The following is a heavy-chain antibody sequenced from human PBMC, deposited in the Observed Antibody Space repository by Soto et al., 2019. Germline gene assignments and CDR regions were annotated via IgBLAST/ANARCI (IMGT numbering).Heavy chain of an antibody. V-gene: IGHV3-9*01. CDR2: ISWNSGSI. D-gene: IGHD6-13*01. Sequence: GGSLRLSCAASGFTFYDYAMHWVRQAPGKGLEWVSGISWNSGSIGYADSVKGRFTISRDNAKNSLYLQMNSLRAEDTALYYCAKDSGYSSSWSYNWFDPWGQGTLVTVSS. J-gene: IGHJ5*02. CDR1: GFTFYDYA. CDR3: AKDSGYSSSWSYNWFDP.